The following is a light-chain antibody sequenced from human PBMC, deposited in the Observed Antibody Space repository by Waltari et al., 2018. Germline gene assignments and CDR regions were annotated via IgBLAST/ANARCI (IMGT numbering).Light chain of an antibody. CDR2: WAS. CDR3: QQYYSTPIT. Sequence: DIVMTQSTDSLAVSLGERATINCKSSPSVLYSSNNKNYLAWYQQKPGQPPKLLIYWASTRESGVPDRFSGSGSGTDFTLTISSLQAEDVAVYYCQQYYSTPITFGQGTRLEIK. V-gene: IGKV4-1*01. CDR1: PSVLYSSNNKNY. J-gene: IGKJ5*01.